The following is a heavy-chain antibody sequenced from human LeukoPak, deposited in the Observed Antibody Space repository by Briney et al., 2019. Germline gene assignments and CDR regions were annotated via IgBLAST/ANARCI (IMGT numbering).Heavy chain of an antibody. J-gene: IGHJ4*02. V-gene: IGHV3-21*01. D-gene: IGHD3-10*01. Sequence: GGSLRLSCAASGFTFSSYSMNWVRQAPGKGLEWVSSISSSSSYIYYADSVKGRFTISRDNAKNSLYLQMNSLRAEDTAVYYCAKERTLSWFGELSPPFDYWGQGTLVTVSS. CDR1: GFTFSSYS. CDR2: ISSSSSYI. CDR3: AKERTLSWFGELSPPFDY.